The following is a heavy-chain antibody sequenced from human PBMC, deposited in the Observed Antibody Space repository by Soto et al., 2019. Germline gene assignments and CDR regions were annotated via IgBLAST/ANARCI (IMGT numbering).Heavy chain of an antibody. CDR3: ARNFPPTCFDF. CDR1: GFTFSSCS. D-gene: IGHD1-1*01. V-gene: IGHV3-21*01. J-gene: IGHJ3*01. Sequence: PGGSLRRSCAASGFTFSSCSMNWVRHAPAKRLEWVSSISSSSSYIYYADSVKGRFTISRYNAKNSLYLQRNSLRAEATAVYYCARNFPPTCFDFWGQGPMRTVS. CDR2: ISSSSSYI.